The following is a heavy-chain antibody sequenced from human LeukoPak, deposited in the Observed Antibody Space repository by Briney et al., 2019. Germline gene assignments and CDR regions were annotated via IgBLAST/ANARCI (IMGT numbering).Heavy chain of an antibody. V-gene: IGHV4-61*02. CDR2: IYTSGST. CDR3: ARGRPYGDYGFDY. D-gene: IGHD4-17*01. J-gene: IGHJ4*02. CDR1: GGSISSGSYY. Sequence: SETLSLTCTVSGGSISSGSYYWSWIRQPAGKGLEWIGRIYTSGSTNYNPSLKSRVTISVDTSKNQFSLKLSSVTAADTAVYYCARGRPYGDYGFDYWGQGTLVTVSS.